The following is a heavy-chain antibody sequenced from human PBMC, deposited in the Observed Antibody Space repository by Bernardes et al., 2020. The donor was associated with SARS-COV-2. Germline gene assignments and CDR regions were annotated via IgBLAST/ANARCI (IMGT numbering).Heavy chain of an antibody. CDR2: LNEGGSIT. V-gene: IGHV3-74*01. CDR1: GFTFRTSW. Sequence: GGSLRLSCVVSGFTFRTSWMHWVRQAPGKGLEWVSRLNEGGSITTYADSVKGRFTISRDNAKNTLYLQLHSLRVEDTATYYCVRDLAGGSGSWGQGTLVTVSS. D-gene: IGHD2-15*01. J-gene: IGHJ4*02. CDR3: VRDLAGGSGS.